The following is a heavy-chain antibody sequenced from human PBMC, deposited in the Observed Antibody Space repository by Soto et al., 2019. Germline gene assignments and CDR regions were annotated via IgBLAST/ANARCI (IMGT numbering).Heavy chain of an antibody. CDR3: ARGYCSSTSCYGLYGMDV. Sequence: ASVKVSCKASGYTFTGYYMLWVRQAPGQGLEWMGWINPNSGGTNYAQKFQGWVTMTRDTSISTAYMELSRLRSDDTAVYYCARGYCSSTSCYGLYGMDVWGQGTTVTVSS. CDR2: INPNSGGT. D-gene: IGHD2-2*01. CDR1: GYTFTGYY. J-gene: IGHJ6*02. V-gene: IGHV1-2*04.